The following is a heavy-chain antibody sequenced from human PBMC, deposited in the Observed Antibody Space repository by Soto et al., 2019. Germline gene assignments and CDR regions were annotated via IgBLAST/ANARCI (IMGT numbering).Heavy chain of an antibody. Sequence: EVHLLESGGVLVQPGRSLRLSCAASGVTLSTYTMNWVRQAPGKGLEWVSSVSGGNSSAYYAASVKGRFTISSDISKNTVYLQMNSLRAEDTAVYYCARCAIYSYSSDYFDYWGQGTLVTVSS. CDR1: GVTLSTYT. CDR3: ARCAIYSYSSDYFDY. V-gene: IGHV3-23*01. CDR2: VSGGNSSA. D-gene: IGHD4-4*01. J-gene: IGHJ4*02.